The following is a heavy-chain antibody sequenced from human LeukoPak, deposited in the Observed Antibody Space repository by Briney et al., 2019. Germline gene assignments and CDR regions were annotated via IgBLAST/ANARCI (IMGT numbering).Heavy chain of an antibody. J-gene: IGHJ4*02. CDR1: GITLSNYG. V-gene: IGHV3-23*01. Sequence: PGGSLRLSCAVSGITLSNYGMSWVRQAPGKGLEWVAGISDSGGGTNYADSVKGRFTISRDNPKNTLYLQMNSLRAEDTAVYFCAKRGVVIRVILVGFHKEAYYFDSWSQGALATVSS. CDR3: AKRGVVIRVILVGFHKEAYYFDS. D-gene: IGHD3-22*01. CDR2: ISDSGGGT.